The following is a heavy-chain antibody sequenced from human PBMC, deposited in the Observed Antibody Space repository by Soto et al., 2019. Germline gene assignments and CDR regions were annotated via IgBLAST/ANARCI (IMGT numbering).Heavy chain of an antibody. Sequence: PGGSLRLSCAASGFTFSSYGMHWVRQAPGKGLEWVAVISYDGSNKYYADSVKGRFTISRDNSKNTLYLQMNSLRAEDTAVYYCAKEGVGRDPENWYSDLWGRGTLVTVSS. D-gene: IGHD3-10*01. CDR3: AKEGVGRDPENWYSDL. CDR2: ISYDGSNK. V-gene: IGHV3-30*18. J-gene: IGHJ2*01. CDR1: GFTFSSYG.